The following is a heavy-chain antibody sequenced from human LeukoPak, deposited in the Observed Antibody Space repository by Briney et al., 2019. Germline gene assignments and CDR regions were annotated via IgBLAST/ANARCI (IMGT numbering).Heavy chain of an antibody. CDR1: GFTFSSYS. CDR2: ISSSSSTI. Sequence: PGGSLRLSCAASGFTFSSYSMNWVRQAPGKGLEWVSYISSSSSTIYYADSVKGRFTISRDNAKNSLYLQMNSLRDEDTAVYYCARDLGARQWPYYFDYWGQGTLVTVSS. D-gene: IGHD6-19*01. CDR3: ARDLGARQWPYYFDY. V-gene: IGHV3-48*02. J-gene: IGHJ4*02.